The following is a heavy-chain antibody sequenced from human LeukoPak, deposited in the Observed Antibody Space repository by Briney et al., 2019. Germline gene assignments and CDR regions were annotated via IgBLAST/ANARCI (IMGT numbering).Heavy chain of an antibody. CDR1: GFTFSTYA. J-gene: IGHJ3*02. Sequence: GGSLRLSCAVSGFTFSTYAMSWVRQAPGKGLEWVSAISGSGGSTYYADSVRGRFTISRDNSKNTLYLQMNSLRAEDTAVYYCAKGQGYYVIWGQGTMVTVSS. V-gene: IGHV3-23*01. D-gene: IGHD3-10*02. CDR2: ISGSGGST. CDR3: AKGQGYYVI.